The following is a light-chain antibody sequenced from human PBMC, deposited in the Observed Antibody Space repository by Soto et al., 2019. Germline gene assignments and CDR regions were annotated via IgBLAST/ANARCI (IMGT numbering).Light chain of an antibody. CDR2: AAS. J-gene: IGKJ4*01. Sequence: DIQMTQSPSTLSASVGDRVTITCRASQTLNDWLAWYQQKPGKAPKLLIYAASDLERGVPSRFGGSGSGTEFTLTISSLQPDDFATYYCQQYNSYSPLTFGGGTKVDIK. CDR1: QTLNDW. V-gene: IGKV1-5*03. CDR3: QQYNSYSPLT.